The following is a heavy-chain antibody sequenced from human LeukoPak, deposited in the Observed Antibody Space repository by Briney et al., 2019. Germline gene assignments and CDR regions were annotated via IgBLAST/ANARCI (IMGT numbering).Heavy chain of an antibody. CDR3: AERGAEVGATVAPGDY. Sequence: PGGSLRLSCAASGFTFSSYWMSWVRQAPGKGLEWVATIRQDGSQKYVDSVKGRFTISRDNAKNSLYLQMNSLRAEDTAVYYCAERGAEVGATVAPGDYWGQGTLVTVSS. CDR1: GFTFSSYW. J-gene: IGHJ4*02. CDR2: IRQDGSQK. D-gene: IGHD1-26*01. V-gene: IGHV3-7*03.